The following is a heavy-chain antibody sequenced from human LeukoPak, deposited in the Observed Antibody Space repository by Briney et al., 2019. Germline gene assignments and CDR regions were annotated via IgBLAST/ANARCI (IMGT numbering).Heavy chain of an antibody. Sequence: GGSLRLSCAASGFTIDGYTLSWVRQAPGRGLEWVASITSGSNFVDYGDSVKGRFTISRDNAQNSLYVQMNSLRAEDTAVYYFATQPELPGWFDSWGQGTLVTVSS. V-gene: IGHV3-21*01. D-gene: IGHD1-14*01. CDR1: GFTIDGYT. CDR2: ITSGSNFV. J-gene: IGHJ5*01. CDR3: ATQPELPGWFDS.